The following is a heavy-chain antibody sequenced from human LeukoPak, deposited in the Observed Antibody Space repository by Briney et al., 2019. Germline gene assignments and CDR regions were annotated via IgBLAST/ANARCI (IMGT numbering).Heavy chain of an antibody. V-gene: IGHV3-11*05. CDR3: ARDRSSSSWFDY. J-gene: IGHJ4*02. CDR2: ISGSSSYT. D-gene: IGHD2-2*01. CDR1: GFIFSDYY. Sequence: GGSLRLSCAASGFIFSDYYMSWIPQVPGKGPEWFSYISGSSSYTNYADSVKGRFTISRDNAKNSLYLQMNSLRAEDTAVYYCARDRSSSSWFDYWGQGTLVTVSS.